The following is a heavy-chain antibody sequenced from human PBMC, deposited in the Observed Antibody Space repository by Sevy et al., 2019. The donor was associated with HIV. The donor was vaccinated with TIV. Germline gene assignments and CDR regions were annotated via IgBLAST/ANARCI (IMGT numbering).Heavy chain of an antibody. V-gene: IGHV5-51*01. CDR1: GYSFTSYW. CDR3: ARRTYYYDSSGYPVVYFDY. J-gene: IGHJ4*02. CDR2: IYPGDSDT. Sequence: GESLKISCKGSGYSFTSYWIGWVRQMPGKGLEWMGIIYPGDSDTRYSPSFQGQVTISADKSISTAYLQWSSLKASDTAMYYCARRTYYYDSSGYPVVYFDYWAREPWSPSPQ. D-gene: IGHD3-22*01.